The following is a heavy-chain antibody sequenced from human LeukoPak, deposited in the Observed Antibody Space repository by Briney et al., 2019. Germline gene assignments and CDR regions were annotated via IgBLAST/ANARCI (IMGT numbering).Heavy chain of an antibody. V-gene: IGHV1-2*02. CDR2: INPNSGGT. CDR1: GYTFTGYY. D-gene: IGHD3-10*01. J-gene: IGHJ4*02. Sequence: ASVKVSCKASGYTFTGYYMHWVRQAPGQGLEWMGWINPNSGGTNYAQKFQGRVTMTRDTSISTAYMELSRLRSDDTAVYYCARGAEYYYGSGSYGAVDYWGQGTLVTVSS. CDR3: ARGAEYYYGSGSYGAVDY.